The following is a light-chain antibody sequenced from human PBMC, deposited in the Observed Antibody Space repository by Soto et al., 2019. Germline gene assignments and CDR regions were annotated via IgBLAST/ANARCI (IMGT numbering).Light chain of an antibody. Sequence: QSVLTQPPSASGSPGQSVTISCTGTSSDVGGYYYVSWYQQHPGKAPKLMIYEVSKRPSGVPGRFSGSKSGNTASLTVSGLRAEDEADYFCSSYAGSNILVFGTGTKLTVL. CDR3: SSYAGSNILV. CDR2: EVS. V-gene: IGLV2-8*01. CDR1: SSDVGGYYY. J-gene: IGLJ1*01.